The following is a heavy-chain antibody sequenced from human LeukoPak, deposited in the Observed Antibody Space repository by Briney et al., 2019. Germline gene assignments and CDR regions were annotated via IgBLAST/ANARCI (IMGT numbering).Heavy chain of an antibody. CDR3: AKWGAQAGIYRAVDC. CDR1: GFSISNFW. J-gene: IGHJ4*02. V-gene: IGHV3-74*01. Sequence: QPGGSLRLSCAASGFSISNFWMHWVRQAPGKGLVWVSRINSDGSSTTYADSVKGRFTISRDNSKNTLSLQMNSLRVEDTAVYYCAKWGAQAGIYRAVDCWGRGTLVTVSS. D-gene: IGHD3-10*01. CDR2: INSDGSST.